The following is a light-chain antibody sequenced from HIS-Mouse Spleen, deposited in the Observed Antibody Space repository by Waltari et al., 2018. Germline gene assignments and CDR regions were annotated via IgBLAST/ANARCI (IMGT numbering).Light chain of an antibody. CDR1: ALPKKY. CDR3: YSTDSSGNHRV. CDR2: EDR. V-gene: IGLV3-10*01. Sequence: SYDLTQPPSVSVSPGQTARITCPGHALPKKYSYWYQQKSGQAPVLVIYEDRKRPSGIPERFSGSSSGTMATLTISGAQVEDEADYYCYSTDSSGNHRVFGGGTKLTVL. J-gene: IGLJ2*01.